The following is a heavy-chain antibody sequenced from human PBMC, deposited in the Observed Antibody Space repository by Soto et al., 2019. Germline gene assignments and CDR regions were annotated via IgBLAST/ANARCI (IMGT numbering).Heavy chain of an antibody. D-gene: IGHD3-22*01. V-gene: IGHV4-39*01. J-gene: IGHJ4*02. CDR2: FSHSAST. CDR3: AGNSFYYDRGGYYDITIFAY. CDR1: GFSIGTSSYV. Sequence: PSDTLSLTCTLPGFSIGTSSYVLGGSRQPPGQGGEGLGCFSHSASTYYTPSLKGRVTISVDTSKNQSSLKLRAVTAADTAVYFCAGNSFYYDRGGYYDITIFAYWGKRTPDTVSS.